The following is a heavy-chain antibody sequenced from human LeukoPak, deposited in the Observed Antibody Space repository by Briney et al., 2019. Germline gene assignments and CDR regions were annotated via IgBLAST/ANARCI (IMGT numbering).Heavy chain of an antibody. CDR3: TRGRPYYYDSSGYEVPFDY. D-gene: IGHD3-22*01. CDR1: GFTFGDYV. CDR2: IRSKAYGGTT. J-gene: IGHJ4*02. Sequence: GGSLRLSCTASGFTFGDYVMSWFRQAPGKGLEWVGFIRSKAYGGTTEYAASVKGRFTISRDDSKSIAYLQMNSLKTEDTAVYYCTRGRPYYYDSSGYEVPFDYWGQGTLVTVSS. V-gene: IGHV3-49*03.